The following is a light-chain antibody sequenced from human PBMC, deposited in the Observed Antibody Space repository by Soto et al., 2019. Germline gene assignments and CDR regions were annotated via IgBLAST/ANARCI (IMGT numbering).Light chain of an antibody. Sequence: EIVLTQSPGTVSLPPGERATLSCRASQSVSNNYLAWYQQKPGQAPRLLIYGASTRATGIPDRFSGSGSGTDFTLTISRLEPEDFAVYYCQQYGSAITFGQGTRLEIK. J-gene: IGKJ5*01. CDR2: GAS. V-gene: IGKV3-20*01. CDR1: QSVSNNY. CDR3: QQYGSAIT.